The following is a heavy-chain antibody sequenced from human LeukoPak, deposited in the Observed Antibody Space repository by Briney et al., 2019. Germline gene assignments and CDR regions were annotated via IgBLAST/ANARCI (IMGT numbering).Heavy chain of an antibody. J-gene: IGHJ6*02. CDR3: ARGRTDMVVYYYGMDV. V-gene: IGHV1-18*01. CDR2: ISAYNGNT. Sequence: ASVQVSCKASGYTFTSYGISWVRQAPGQGLEWMGWISAYNGNTNYAQKLQGRVTMTTDTSTSTAYMELRSLRSDDTAVYYCARGRTDMVVYYYGMDVWGQGTTVTVSS. CDR1: GYTFTSYG. D-gene: IGHD5-12*01.